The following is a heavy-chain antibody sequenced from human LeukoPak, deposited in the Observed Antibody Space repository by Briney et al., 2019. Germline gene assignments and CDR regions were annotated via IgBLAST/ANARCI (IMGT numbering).Heavy chain of an antibody. V-gene: IGHV5-51*01. CDR3: ARVRGYSYGLGVYYFDY. CDR1: GYSSTSYW. CDR2: IYPGDSDT. J-gene: IGHJ4*02. Sequence: GESLKISCKGSGYSSTSYWIGWVRQMPGKGLEWMGIIYPGDSDTRYSPSFQGQVTISADKSINTAYLQWSGLKASDTAMYYCARVRGYSYGLGVYYFDYWGQGTLVTVSS. D-gene: IGHD5-18*01.